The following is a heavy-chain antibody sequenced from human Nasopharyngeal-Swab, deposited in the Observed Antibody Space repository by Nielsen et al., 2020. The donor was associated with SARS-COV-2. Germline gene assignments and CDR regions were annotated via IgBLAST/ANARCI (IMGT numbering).Heavy chain of an antibody. CDR1: GFTFNNYN. CDR3: ARDGLDYDFWSAYFMDV. CDR2: ISSSSSYI. D-gene: IGHD3-3*01. J-gene: IGHJ6*02. V-gene: IGHV3-21*01. Sequence: GESLKISCAASGFTFNNYNFNWVRQAPGNGLEWVSSISSSSSYIYYADSVKGRFTSSRDNAKNSLYLQMNSLRAEDTAVYYCARDGLDYDFWSAYFMDVWGQGTTVTVSS.